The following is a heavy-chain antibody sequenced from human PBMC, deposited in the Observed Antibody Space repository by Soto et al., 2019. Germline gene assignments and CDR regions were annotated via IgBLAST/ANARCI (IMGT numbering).Heavy chain of an antibody. CDR2: ISYDGSNK. Sequence: GGSLRLSCAASGFTFSSYAMHWVRQAPGKGLEWVAVISYDGSNKYYADSVKGRFTISRDNSKNTLYLQMNSLRAEDTAVYYCARDRASGSYHFDYWGQGTLVTVSS. J-gene: IGHJ4*02. CDR1: GFTFSSYA. V-gene: IGHV3-30*04. CDR3: ARDRASGSYHFDY. D-gene: IGHD1-26*01.